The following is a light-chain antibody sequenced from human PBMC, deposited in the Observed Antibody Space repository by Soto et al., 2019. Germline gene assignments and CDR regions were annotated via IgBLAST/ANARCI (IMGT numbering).Light chain of an antibody. CDR1: QRVSSN. Sequence: EIVMTQSPATLSVSPGERATLSCRASQRVSSNLAWYKQKPGQAPRLRIYGASTRATGIPARFSGSGSGTAFTLTISSLQSEDFAVYYCQQYNNWLITFGQGTRLEIK. CDR2: GAS. J-gene: IGKJ5*01. CDR3: QQYNNWLIT. V-gene: IGKV3-15*01.